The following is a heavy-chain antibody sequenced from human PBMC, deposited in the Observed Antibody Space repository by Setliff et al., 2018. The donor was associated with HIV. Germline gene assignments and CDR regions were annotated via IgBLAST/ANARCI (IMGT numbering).Heavy chain of an antibody. Sequence: GESLKISCKGSGYSFTDYWIGWVRQMPGKGLEWMGIIYPGDSDIRYSPSFQGQVTISADRSTTTAYLQWSSLKASDTAIYYCARVIVGSKDAFDVWGQGTMVTVSS. V-gene: IGHV5-51*01. J-gene: IGHJ3*01. D-gene: IGHD1-26*01. CDR2: IYPGDSDI. CDR3: ARVIVGSKDAFDV. CDR1: GYSFTDYW.